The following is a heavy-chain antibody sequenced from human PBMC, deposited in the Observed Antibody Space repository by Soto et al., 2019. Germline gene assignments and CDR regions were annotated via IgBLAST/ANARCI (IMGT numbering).Heavy chain of an antibody. Sequence: PGGSLRLSCAASGFTFSSYWMSWVRQAPGKGLEWVANIKQDGSEEYYVDSVKGRFTISRDNAKNSLYLQMNSLRAEDTAVYYCARVPPPSAGFWSGYYPAGSYYYGMDVRGQGTTVTVSS. D-gene: IGHD3-3*01. V-gene: IGHV3-7*01. CDR3: ARVPPPSAGFWSGYYPAGSYYYGMDV. CDR1: GFTFSSYW. J-gene: IGHJ6*02. CDR2: IKQDGSEE.